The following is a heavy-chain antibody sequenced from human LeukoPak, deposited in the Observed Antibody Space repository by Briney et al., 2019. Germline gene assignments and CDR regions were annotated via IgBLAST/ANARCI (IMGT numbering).Heavy chain of an antibody. D-gene: IGHD3-22*01. V-gene: IGHV4-61*02. Sequence: SETLSLXCAVYGGSISSGSYYWSWIRQPAGKGLEWIGRIYTSGSTNYNPSLKSRVTISVDTSKNQFSLKLSSVTAADTAVYYCAGSRSSGYYYEIAFDIWGQGTMVTVSS. J-gene: IGHJ3*02. CDR1: GGSISSGSYY. CDR3: AGSRSSGYYYEIAFDI. CDR2: IYTSGST.